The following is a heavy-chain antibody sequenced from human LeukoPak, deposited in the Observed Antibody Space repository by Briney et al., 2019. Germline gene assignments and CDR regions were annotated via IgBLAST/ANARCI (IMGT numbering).Heavy chain of an antibody. D-gene: IGHD6-19*01. V-gene: IGHV1-69*13. CDR3: ARGDSSGQFDY. CDR2: IIPIFGTA. Sequence: RASVKVSCKASGGTFSSYAISWVRQAPGQGLEWMGGIIPIFGTANYAQKFQGRVTITADESTSTAYMELRSLRSDDTAVYYCARGDSSGQFDYWGQGTLVTVSS. CDR1: GGTFSSYA. J-gene: IGHJ4*02.